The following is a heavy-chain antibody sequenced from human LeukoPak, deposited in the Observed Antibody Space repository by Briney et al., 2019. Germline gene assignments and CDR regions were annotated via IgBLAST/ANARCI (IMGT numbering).Heavy chain of an antibody. J-gene: IGHJ5*02. CDR3: ARGLNWFDP. CDR1: GGSFSGYY. Sequence: AETLSLTCAVYGGSFSGYYWSWIRQPPGKGLEWIGEINHSGSTNYNPSLKSRVTISVDTSKNQFSLKLSSVTAADTAVYYCARGLNWFDPWGQGTLVTVSS. CDR2: INHSGST. V-gene: IGHV4-34*01.